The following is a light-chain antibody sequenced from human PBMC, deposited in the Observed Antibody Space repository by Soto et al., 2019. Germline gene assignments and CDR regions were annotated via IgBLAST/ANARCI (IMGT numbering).Light chain of an antibody. CDR1: QSVSSN. CDR3: QQYNNWPPTWT. V-gene: IGKV3-15*01. J-gene: IGKJ1*01. Sequence: EIVMTQSPATLSVSPVERATLSCRASQSVSSNLAWYQQKPGQAPRLLIYGASTRATGIPARFSGSGSGTEFTLTISSLQSEDFAVYYCQQYNNWPPTWTFG. CDR2: GAS.